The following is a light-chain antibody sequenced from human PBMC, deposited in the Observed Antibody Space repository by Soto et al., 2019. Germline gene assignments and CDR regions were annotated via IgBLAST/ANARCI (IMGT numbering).Light chain of an antibody. Sequence: QSALTQPPSASGSPGQSVTISCTGTSSDVGGYNYVSWYQHHPGKAPKLIIFEVSQRPSGVPDRFSGSKSGNTASLTVSGLQAEDEADYYCNSYAGSSTYVFGTGTKVTVL. J-gene: IGLJ1*01. CDR3: NSYAGSSTYV. V-gene: IGLV2-8*01. CDR1: SSDVGGYNY. CDR2: EVS.